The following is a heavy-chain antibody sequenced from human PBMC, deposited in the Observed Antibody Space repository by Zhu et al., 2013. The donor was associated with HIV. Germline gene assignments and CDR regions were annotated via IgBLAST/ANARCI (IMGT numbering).Heavy chain of an antibody. J-gene: IGHJ4*02. CDR1: GYTFTTYY. CDR2: IDPSGSGT. Sequence: QVHLVQSGAEVKKPGASVKVSCKASGYTFTTYYMHWVRQAPGQGLEWMGIIDPSGSGTTYAQTFQGRVTLTRDTSINTAYMELSGLTSADTAVYYCARTRMGAGYWSDYWGQGTLVTVSS. V-gene: IGHV1-46*01. D-gene: IGHD2-8*02. CDR3: ARTRMGAGYWSDY.